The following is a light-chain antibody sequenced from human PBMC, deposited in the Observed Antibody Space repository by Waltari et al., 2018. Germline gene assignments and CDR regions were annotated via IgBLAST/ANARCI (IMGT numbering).Light chain of an antibody. CDR1: QGISNS. V-gene: IGKV1-27*01. J-gene: IGKJ5*01. CDR3: QQYNSAPIT. Sequence: DIQMTRSPSSLSTSVGDRVTITCRASQGISNSLAWYQQKPGKIPKLLIYTASTLQSGVPSRFSGSGSGTDFTLTISSLQPEDVATYYCQQYNSAPITFGPGTRLEIE. CDR2: TAS.